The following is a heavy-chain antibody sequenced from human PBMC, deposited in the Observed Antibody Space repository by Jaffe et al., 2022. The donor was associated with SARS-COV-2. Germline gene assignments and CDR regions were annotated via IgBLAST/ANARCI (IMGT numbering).Heavy chain of an antibody. D-gene: IGHD2-2*01. V-gene: IGHV3-7*01. J-gene: IGHJ6*02. CDR2: IKQDGSEK. CDR1: GFTFSSYW. Sequence: EVQLVESGGGLVQPGGSLRLSCAASGFTFSSYWMSWVRQAPGKGLEWVANIKQDGSEKYYVDSVKGRFTISRDNAKNSLYLQMNSLRAEDTAVYYCAREGDIVVVPAATPYYYYGMDVWGQGTTVTVSS. CDR3: AREGDIVVVPAATPYYYYGMDV.